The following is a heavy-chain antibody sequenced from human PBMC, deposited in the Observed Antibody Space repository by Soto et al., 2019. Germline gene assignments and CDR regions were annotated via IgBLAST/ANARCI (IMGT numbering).Heavy chain of an antibody. CDR3: ARSWYCSGGSCYYSNRLDP. CDR2: IYWDDDK. D-gene: IGHD2-15*01. Sequence: QITLKESGPTLVTPTQTLTLTCTSSGFSLSTSGVGVGWIRQPPGKALEWLALIYWDDDKRYSPSLKSRLTITKATTKNQVVLTMTNMDPVDTATYFCARSWYCSGGSCYYSNRLDPWGQGTLVTVSS. CDR1: GFSLSTSGVG. J-gene: IGHJ5*02. V-gene: IGHV2-5*02.